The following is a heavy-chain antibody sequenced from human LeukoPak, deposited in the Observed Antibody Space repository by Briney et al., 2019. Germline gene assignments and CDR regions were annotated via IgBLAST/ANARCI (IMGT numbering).Heavy chain of an antibody. J-gene: IGHJ6*03. Sequence: GGSLRLSCAASGFTFSSYSMNWVRQAPGKGLEWVSSISSSSSYIYFADSVKGRFTISRDNAKNSLYLQMNSLRAEDTAVYYCARDGLGTILSQYYYYYMGVWGKGTTVTVSS. CDR3: ARDGLGTILSQYYYYYMGV. D-gene: IGHD3-3*01. CDR1: GFTFSSYS. V-gene: IGHV3-21*01. CDR2: ISSSSSYI.